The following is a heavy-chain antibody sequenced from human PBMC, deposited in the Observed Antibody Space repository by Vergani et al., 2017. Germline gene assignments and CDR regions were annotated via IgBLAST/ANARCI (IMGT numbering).Heavy chain of an antibody. D-gene: IGHD3-22*01. J-gene: IGHJ3*02. Sequence: QVQLVESGGGVVQPGRSLRLSCAASGFTFSSYGMHWVRQAPGKGLEWVAVIWYDGSNKYYADSVKGRFTISRDNSKNTLYLQMNSLRAEDTAVYYCARPYYYDSSGCPGEAFDIWGQGTMVTVSS. CDR1: GFTFSSYG. CDR2: IWYDGSNK. CDR3: ARPYYYDSSGCPGEAFDI. V-gene: IGHV3-33*01.